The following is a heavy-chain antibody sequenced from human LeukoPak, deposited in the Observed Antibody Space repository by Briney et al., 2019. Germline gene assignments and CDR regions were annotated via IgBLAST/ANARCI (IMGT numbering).Heavy chain of an antibody. CDR3: AKHIVVVTAYYFDY. CDR2: ISGSGGST. J-gene: IGHJ4*02. CDR1: GFTFSSYA. D-gene: IGHD2-21*02. V-gene: IGHV3-23*01. Sequence: GGSLRLSCEASGFTFSSYAMSWVRQAPGKGLEWVSAISGSGGSTYYADSVKGRFTISRDNSKNTLYLQMNSLRAEDTAVYYCAKHIVVVTAYYFDYWGQGTLVTVSS.